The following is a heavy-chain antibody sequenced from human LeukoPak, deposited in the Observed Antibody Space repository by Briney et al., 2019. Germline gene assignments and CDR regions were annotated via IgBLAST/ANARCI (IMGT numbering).Heavy chain of an antibody. Sequence: PGGSLRLSCTASGFTFSTYAMNWVRQAPGKGLEWVSSTTSGDFVYFADSLKGRFTISRDNGKGSLYLQMNSLRAEDTAVYYCARGGFNMVRGVIIPSNSYFYYMDIWGKGTTVTVSS. CDR1: GFTFSTYA. D-gene: IGHD3-10*01. CDR2: TTSGDFV. J-gene: IGHJ6*03. CDR3: ARGGFNMVRGVIIPSNSYFYYMDI. V-gene: IGHV3-69-1*01.